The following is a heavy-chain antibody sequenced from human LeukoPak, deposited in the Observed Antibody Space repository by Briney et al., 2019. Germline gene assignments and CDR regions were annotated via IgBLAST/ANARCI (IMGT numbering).Heavy chain of an antibody. CDR3: AKETTVTSVTHIYYYYYYMDV. D-gene: IGHD4-17*01. CDR2: INGDLTNT. J-gene: IGHJ6*03. V-gene: IGHV3-74*03. CDR1: GFTFTDYW. Sequence: GGSLRLSWAASGFTFTDYWMHWVRQVAGKGLVWVSRINGDLTNTTYADSVKGRFTISRDNAKNTLYLQMNSLRAEDTAVYYCAKETTVTSVTHIYYYYYYMDVWGKGTTVTVSS.